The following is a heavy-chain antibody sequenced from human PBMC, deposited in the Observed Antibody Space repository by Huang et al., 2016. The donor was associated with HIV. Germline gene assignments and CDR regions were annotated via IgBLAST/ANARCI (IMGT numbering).Heavy chain of an antibody. CDR2: ITQSGRT. CDR3: ARGRGTSWSFFDT. D-gene: IGHD2-2*01. Sequence: QVRLDQWGAGLLKPSETLTLTCAEYGDSLSGFFWSWIRQSPGRGLEWMGEITQSGRTNYNPSLKSRVTIAIDTSKKQFSLKVKSVTADDTSTYYCARGRGTSWSFFDTWGQGSFVTVSS. CDR1: GDSLSGFF. V-gene: IGHV4-34*01. J-gene: IGHJ5*02.